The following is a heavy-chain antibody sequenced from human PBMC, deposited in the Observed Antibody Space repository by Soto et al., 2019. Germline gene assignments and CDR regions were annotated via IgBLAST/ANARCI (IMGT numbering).Heavy chain of an antibody. J-gene: IGHJ5*02. CDR2: IYWDGDK. V-gene: IGHV2-5*02. CDR3: AHRATMTIFGLIIDNGIWFDP. Sequence: QINLIESGPTLVKPTQTLTLTCTFSGFSLSTSGAAVGWVRQPPGRALEWLALIYWDGDKRYNASLGNRLTITKDTPMTQAVLTLTNVDPADTATYYCAHRATMTIFGLIIDNGIWFDPWGQGTRVIVSS. D-gene: IGHD3-3*01. CDR1: GFSLSTSGAA.